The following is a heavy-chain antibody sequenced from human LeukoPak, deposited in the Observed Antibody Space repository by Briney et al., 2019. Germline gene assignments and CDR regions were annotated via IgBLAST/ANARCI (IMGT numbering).Heavy chain of an antibody. D-gene: IGHD3-9*01. CDR3: ARGDILTGYWYYYYYGMDV. CDR2: INPNSGGT. V-gene: IGHV1-2*02. J-gene: IGHJ6*02. CDR1: GYTFTGYY. Sequence: ASVNVSCKASGYTFTGYYMHWVRQAPGQGLEWMGWINPNSGGTNYAQKFQGRVTMTRDTSISTAYMELSRLRSDDTAVYYCARGDILTGYWYYYYYGMDVWAKGPRSPSP.